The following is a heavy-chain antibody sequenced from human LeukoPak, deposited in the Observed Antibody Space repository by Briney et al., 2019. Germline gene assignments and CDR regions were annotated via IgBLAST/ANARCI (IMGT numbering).Heavy chain of an antibody. CDR2: IYYSGST. CDR3: ARVRQKGTIWFDP. D-gene: IGHD4/OR15-4a*01. Sequence: SETLSLTCTVSGGSISSSSYYWGWIRQPPGTGLEWIGSIYYSGSTYYNPSLKSRVTISVDTSKNQFSLKLSSVTAADTAVYFCARVRQKGTIWFDPWGQGTLVTVSS. V-gene: IGHV4-39*01. CDR1: GGSISSSSYY. J-gene: IGHJ5*02.